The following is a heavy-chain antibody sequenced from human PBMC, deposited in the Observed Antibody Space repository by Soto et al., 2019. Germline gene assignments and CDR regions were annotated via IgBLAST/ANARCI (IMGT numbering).Heavy chain of an antibody. CDR2: IYSGGSK. J-gene: IGHJ4*02. CDR1: GFTVSSNY. V-gene: IGHV3-53*04. CDR3: ARGWGSKFDY. Sequence: GGSLRLSCAASGFTVSSNYMSWVRQAPGKGLAWVSVIYSGGSKYYSDSVKGRFTISRHNSKNTLYLQMNSLRAEDTAVYYCARGWGSKFDYWGQGTLVTVSS. D-gene: IGHD7-27*01.